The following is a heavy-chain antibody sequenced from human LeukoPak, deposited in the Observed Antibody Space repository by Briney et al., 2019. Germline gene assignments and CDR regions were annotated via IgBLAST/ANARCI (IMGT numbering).Heavy chain of an antibody. CDR3: ARHKGILLWFGELENYFDY. CDR1: GGSFSGYY. Sequence: SSETLSLTCAVYGGSFSGYYWSWIRQPPGKGLEWIGEINHSGSTNYNPSLKSRVTISVDTSKNQFSLKLSSVTAADTAVYYCARHKGILLWFGELENYFDYWGQGTLVTVSS. V-gene: IGHV4-34*01. CDR2: INHSGST. J-gene: IGHJ4*02. D-gene: IGHD3-10*01.